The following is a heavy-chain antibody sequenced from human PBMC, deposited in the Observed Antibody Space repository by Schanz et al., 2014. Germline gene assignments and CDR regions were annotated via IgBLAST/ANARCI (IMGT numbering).Heavy chain of an antibody. CDR3: AKSMYSTSWAFDF. D-gene: IGHD2-2*01. V-gene: IGHV3-33*06. J-gene: IGHJ4*02. CDR2: IWYDGSNK. Sequence: QVQLVESGGGVAQPGRSLRLSCAASGFTFNSYGMHWVRQAPGKGLEWVAFIWYDGSNKYYADSVKGRFTISRDNSKNTLYVQMNSLRAEDTAVYYCAKSMYSTSWAFDFWGQGAQVTVSS. CDR1: GFTFNSYG.